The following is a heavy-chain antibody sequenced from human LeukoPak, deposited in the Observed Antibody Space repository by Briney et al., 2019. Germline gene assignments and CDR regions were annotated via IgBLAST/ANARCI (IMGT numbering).Heavy chain of an antibody. Sequence: GGSVRVSCKASGYTFTSYAMHWVRQAPGQRLEWMGWINAGNGNTKYAQELQGRVTITRDTSASTAYMELSSLRSEDMAVYYCARGGRAVVAAKVPLFDYWGQGTLVTVSS. V-gene: IGHV1-3*03. CDR2: INAGNGNT. J-gene: IGHJ4*02. CDR1: GYTFTSYA. CDR3: ARGGRAVVAAKVPLFDY. D-gene: IGHD2-15*01.